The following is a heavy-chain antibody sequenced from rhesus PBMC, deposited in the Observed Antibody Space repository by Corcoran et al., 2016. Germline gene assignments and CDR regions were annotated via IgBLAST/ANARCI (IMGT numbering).Heavy chain of an antibody. CDR3: ARDVGSWSPYFDY. CDR1: GGSISSNY. D-gene: IGHD6-13*01. CDR2: IRSGGCT. V-gene: IGHV4-160*01. Sequence: QVQLQQWGEGLVKPSETLSLTCAVYGGSISSNYWSWIRQPPGKGLEWIGCIRSGGCTNYNPSLKSRVTISIDPSKNQFSLKLSSVTAADTDMYYCARDVGSWSPYFDYWGQGVLVTVSS. J-gene: IGHJ4*01.